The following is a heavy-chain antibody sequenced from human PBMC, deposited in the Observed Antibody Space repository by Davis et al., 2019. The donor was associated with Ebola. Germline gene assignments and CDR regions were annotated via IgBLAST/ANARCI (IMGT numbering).Heavy chain of an antibody. CDR1: GYTFTSYA. J-gene: IGHJ6*02. CDR3: ARDIGMVASYGMDV. D-gene: IGHD5-12*01. Sequence: ASVPVSCKASGYTFTSYAMHWVRQAPGQRLEWMGWINAGNGNTKYSQKFQGRVTITRDTSASTAYMELSSLRSDDTAVYYCARDIGMVASYGMDVWGQGTTVTVSS. V-gene: IGHV1-3*01. CDR2: INAGNGNT.